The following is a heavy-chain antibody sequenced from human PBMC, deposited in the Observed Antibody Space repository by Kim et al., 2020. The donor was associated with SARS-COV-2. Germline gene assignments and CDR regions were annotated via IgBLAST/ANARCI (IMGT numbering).Heavy chain of an antibody. CDR2: ISGSVGST. Sequence: GGSLRLSCAASGFTFSGYAMSWVRQAPGKGLEWVSAISGSVGSTYYAYSVKGRFTFARDNSKNTLYPQLNSLSAEDTDVYYCAKDLGYSSGWAEYFEHWGQGTLDTVSS. J-gene: IGHJ1*01. CDR3: AKDLGYSSGWAEYFEH. V-gene: IGHV3-23*01. CDR1: GFTFSGYA. D-gene: IGHD6-19*01.